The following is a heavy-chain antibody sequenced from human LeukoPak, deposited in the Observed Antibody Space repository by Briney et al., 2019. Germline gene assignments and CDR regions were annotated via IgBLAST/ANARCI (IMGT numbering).Heavy chain of an antibody. CDR2: ISWNSDTI. CDR1: GFTFDDYA. J-gene: IGHJ4*02. V-gene: IGHV3-9*01. D-gene: IGHD5-12*01. CDR3: ATNGGGDSGYGNFDY. Sequence: PGGSLRLSCAVSGFTFDDYAMHWVRQVPGKGPEWVSGISWNSDTIGYGDSVKGRFTISRDNAKNSLYLQMNSLRAEDTALYYWATNGGGDSGYGNFDYWGQGTLVTVSS.